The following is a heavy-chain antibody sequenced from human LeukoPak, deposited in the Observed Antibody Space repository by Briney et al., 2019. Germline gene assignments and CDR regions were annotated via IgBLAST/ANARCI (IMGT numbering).Heavy chain of an antibody. J-gene: IGHJ5*02. CDR3: ARMRGGGPRTPVVPAAYNWFDP. CDR2: IWYDGSNK. Sequence: GGSLRLSCAASGFTFSSYGMHWVRQAPGKGLEWVAVIWYDGSNKYYADSVKGRFTISRDNSKNTLYLQMNSLRAEDTAVYYCARMRGGGPRTPVVPAAYNWFDPWGQGTLVTVSS. V-gene: IGHV3-33*01. CDR1: GFTFSSYG. D-gene: IGHD2-2*01.